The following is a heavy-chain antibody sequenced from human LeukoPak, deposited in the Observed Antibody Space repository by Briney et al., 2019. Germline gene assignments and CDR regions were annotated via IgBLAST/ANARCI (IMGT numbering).Heavy chain of an antibody. CDR1: GYTFTGYY. CDR2: INPNSGGT. CDR3: ASQRVKSVVATISDY. Sequence: ASVKVSCKASGYTFTGYYMHWVRQAPGQGLEWMGWINPNSGGTNYAQKFQGRVTMTRDTSISTAYMELSRLRSDDTAVYYCASQRVKSVVATISDYWGQGTLVTVSS. V-gene: IGHV1-2*02. J-gene: IGHJ4*02. D-gene: IGHD5-12*01.